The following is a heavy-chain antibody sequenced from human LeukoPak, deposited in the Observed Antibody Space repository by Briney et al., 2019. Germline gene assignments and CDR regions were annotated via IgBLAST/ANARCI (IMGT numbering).Heavy chain of an antibody. V-gene: IGHV4-59*12. D-gene: IGHD3-22*01. CDR2: IYYSGST. CDR1: GGSISSYY. J-gene: IGHJ4*02. CDR3: ARESPRYYDSSGYPDY. Sequence: SETLSLTCTVSGGSISSYYWSWIRQPPGKGLEWIGYIYYSGSTNYNPSLKSRVTISVDTSKNQFSLKLSSVTAADTAVYYCARESPRYYDSSGYPDYWGQGTLVTVSS.